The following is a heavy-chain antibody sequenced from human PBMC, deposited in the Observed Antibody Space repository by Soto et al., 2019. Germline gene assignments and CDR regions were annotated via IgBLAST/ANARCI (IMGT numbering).Heavy chain of an antibody. CDR1: GGSFSGFF. J-gene: IGHJ4*02. Sequence: SETLSLTCAVSGGSFSGFFWGWIRQPPGKGLEWIGEVNHGGSTNYNPSLKSRVTISSDTSKNHFSLTLRSVTAADTAVYYCARAAVAAGGPFDKWGQGALVTVYS. V-gene: IGHV4-34*01. D-gene: IGHD2-15*01. CDR2: VNHGGST. CDR3: ARAAVAAGGPFDK.